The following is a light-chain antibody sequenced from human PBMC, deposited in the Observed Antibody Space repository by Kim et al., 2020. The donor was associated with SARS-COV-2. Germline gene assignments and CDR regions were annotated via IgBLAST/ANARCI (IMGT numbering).Light chain of an antibody. CDR2: AAS. Sequence: SASVGDRVTITCRASQVITTYLNWYQQKPGKAPKLLIYAASTLRSGVPSRFSGSGSGTDFSLTISSLQPEDYAIYYCQQSYITPLTFGGGTKLEI. J-gene: IGKJ4*01. CDR3: QQSYITPLT. V-gene: IGKV1-39*01. CDR1: QVITTY.